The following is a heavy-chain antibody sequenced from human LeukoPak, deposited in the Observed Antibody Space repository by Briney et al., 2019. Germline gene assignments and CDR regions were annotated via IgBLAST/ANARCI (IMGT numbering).Heavy chain of an antibody. CDR3: ARGRGGVFIGY. Sequence: KPSETLSLTCAVYGGSFSGCYWSWIRQPPGKGLEWIGEINHSGSTNYNPSLKSRVTISVDTYKNQFSLKLSSVTAADTAVYYCARGRGGVFIGYWGQGTLVTVSS. CDR1: GGSFSGCY. CDR2: INHSGST. D-gene: IGHD2-8*02. V-gene: IGHV4-34*01. J-gene: IGHJ4*02.